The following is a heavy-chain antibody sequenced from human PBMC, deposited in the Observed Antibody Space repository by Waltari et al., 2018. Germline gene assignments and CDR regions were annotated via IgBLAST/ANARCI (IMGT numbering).Heavy chain of an antibody. CDR2: IYHSGGT. CDR1: GYSISSGYY. Sequence: QVQLQESGPGLVKPSETLSLTCAVSGYSISSGYYWGWIRQPPGKGLEWIGSIYHSGGTYYNPSLKSRVTISVDTSKNQFSLKLSSVTAADTAVYYCARVAAAGTLDYWGQGTLVTVSS. D-gene: IGHD6-13*01. V-gene: IGHV4-38-2*01. CDR3: ARVAAAGTLDY. J-gene: IGHJ4*02.